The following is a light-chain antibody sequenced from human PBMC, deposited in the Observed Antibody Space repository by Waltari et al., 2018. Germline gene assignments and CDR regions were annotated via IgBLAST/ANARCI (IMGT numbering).Light chain of an antibody. CDR3: QQYNYWPLT. V-gene: IGKV3-15*01. CDR2: GAS. CDR1: QSVCTY. Sequence: EIVMTPSPATLSVSPGERATLSCRASQSVCTYLAWYQEKPGQGPRLLISGASIRATGIPARFSGSGSGTEFTLTISSLQSEDFAVYYCQQYNYWPLTFGGGTKVEIK. J-gene: IGKJ4*01.